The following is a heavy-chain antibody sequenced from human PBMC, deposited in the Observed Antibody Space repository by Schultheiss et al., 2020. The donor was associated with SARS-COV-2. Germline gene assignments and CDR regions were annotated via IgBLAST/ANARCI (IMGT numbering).Heavy chain of an antibody. Sequence: ASVKVSCKASGYTFTSHGLIWVRQAPGQGLEWMGWISPYNGDTHYAQNLQGRVTMTTDTSTTTTFMELRSLRSDDTAVYYCARDSVEMATTGDYYYGMDVWGQGTTVTVSS. CDR3: ARDSVEMATTGDYYYGMDV. V-gene: IGHV1-18*01. J-gene: IGHJ6*02. CDR2: ISPYNGDT. D-gene: IGHD5-24*01. CDR1: GYTFTSHG.